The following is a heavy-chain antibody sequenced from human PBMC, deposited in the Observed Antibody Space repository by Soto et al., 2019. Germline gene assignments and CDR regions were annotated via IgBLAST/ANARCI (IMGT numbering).Heavy chain of an antibody. D-gene: IGHD2-21*01. Sequence: PGGSLRLSCAASGFTFSSYAMHWVRQAPGKGLEYVSAITSNGGNTDYASSVKGRLTISRDNSKNTLYLQMGSLRAEDMAVYYCARRIPFGYGMDVWGQGTTVTVSS. V-gene: IGHV3-64*01. CDR3: ARRIPFGYGMDV. CDR2: ITSNGGNT. CDR1: GFTFSSYA. J-gene: IGHJ6*02.